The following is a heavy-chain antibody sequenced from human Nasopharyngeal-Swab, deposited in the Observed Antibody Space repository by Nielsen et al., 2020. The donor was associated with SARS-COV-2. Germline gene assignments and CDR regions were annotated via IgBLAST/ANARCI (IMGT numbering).Heavy chain of an antibody. CDR2: TYYRSTWYN. Sequence: SETLSLTCSISGDVLSINSATCDWFRQSASRGLECLGRTYYRSTWYNDYAVSVKSRITINSDTSKNQFSLQLNSVTPEDTAVYYCASDRRSGTSSLRFDCWGQGILVTVSS. CDR3: ASDRRSGTSSLRFDC. D-gene: IGHD6-6*01. V-gene: IGHV6-1*01. J-gene: IGHJ4*02. CDR1: GDVLSINSAT.